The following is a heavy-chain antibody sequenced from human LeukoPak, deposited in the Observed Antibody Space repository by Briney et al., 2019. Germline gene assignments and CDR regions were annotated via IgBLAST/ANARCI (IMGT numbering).Heavy chain of an antibody. Sequence: SETLSLTCTVSGGSISSGSYYWSWIRQPAGKGLEWIGRIYTSGSTNYNPSLKSRVTISVDTSKNQFSLKLSSVTAADTAVYYCARARSSSSYYYYGMDVWGQGTTVTVSS. CDR1: GGSISSGSYY. D-gene: IGHD6-6*01. CDR3: ARARSSSSYYYYGMDV. V-gene: IGHV4-61*02. J-gene: IGHJ6*02. CDR2: IYTSGST.